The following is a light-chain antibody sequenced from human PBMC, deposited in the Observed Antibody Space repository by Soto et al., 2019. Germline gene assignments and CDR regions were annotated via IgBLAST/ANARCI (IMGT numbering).Light chain of an antibody. J-gene: IGKJ1*01. CDR1: QSVSSY. Sequence: IVLTQSPATLSLSPGERATLSCRASQSVSSYLAWYQQKPGQAPRLLIYDASNRATGIPARFSGSGSGTDFTLTIRSLEPEDFAVYYCQQRSNWPFGQGTKVDIX. V-gene: IGKV3-11*01. CDR2: DAS. CDR3: QQRSNWP.